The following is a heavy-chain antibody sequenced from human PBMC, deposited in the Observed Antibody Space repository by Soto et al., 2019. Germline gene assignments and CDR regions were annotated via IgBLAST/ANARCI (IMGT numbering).Heavy chain of an antibody. D-gene: IGHD2-15*01. CDR1: GGSISSGGYF. CDR3: ARGVAI. Sequence: QVQLQESGPGLVQPSQTLSLTCTVSGGSISSGGYFWSWIRQHPGKGLEWIGSIYYSGSTYCNPSLKSRITISVDTSKHQFSMKLSSVTAADTAVYYCARGVAIWGQGTMVTVSS. J-gene: IGHJ3*02. V-gene: IGHV4-31*03. CDR2: IYYSGST.